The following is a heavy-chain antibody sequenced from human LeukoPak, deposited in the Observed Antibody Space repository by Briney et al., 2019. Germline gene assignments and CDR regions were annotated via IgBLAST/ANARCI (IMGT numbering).Heavy chain of an antibody. V-gene: IGHV3-21*01. CDR3: ARSASGSYQEFDY. J-gene: IGHJ4*02. D-gene: IGHD1-26*01. CDR1: GFTFSGYS. Sequence: GGSLRLSCAASGFTFSGYSMNWVRQAPGKGLEWVASISSSSSDIYYRDSVKGRFTISRDNAKNSLYLQMNSLRAEDTAVYYCARSASGSYQEFDYWGQGTLVTVSS. CDR2: ISSSSSDI.